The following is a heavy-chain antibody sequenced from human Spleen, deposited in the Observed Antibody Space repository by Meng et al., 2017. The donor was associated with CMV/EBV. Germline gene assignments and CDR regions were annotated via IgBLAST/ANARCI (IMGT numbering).Heavy chain of an antibody. CDR1: TFTGYY. V-gene: IGHV1-2*02. J-gene: IGHJ4*02. D-gene: IGHD3-3*01. CDR3: ARGVYDFWSGYFGDYFDY. CDR2: INPNSGDT. Sequence: TFTGYYMHWVRQAPGQGLDWMGWINPNSGDTNYAQKFQGRVTMTRHTSISTAYMELSRLRSDDTAVYYCARGVYDFWSGYFGDYFDYWGQGTLVTVSS.